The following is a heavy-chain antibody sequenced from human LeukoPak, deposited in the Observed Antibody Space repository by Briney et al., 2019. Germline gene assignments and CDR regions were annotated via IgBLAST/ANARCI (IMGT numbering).Heavy chain of an antibody. CDR2: IYYSGST. CDR3: ARGYSGSYYYYYYMDV. J-gene: IGHJ6*03. V-gene: IGHV4-59*01. Sequence: SETLSLTCTASGGSISSYYWSWIRQPPGKGLEWIGYIYYSGSTNYNPSLKSRVTISVDTSKNQFSLKLSSVTAADTAVYYCARGYSGSYYYYYYMDVWGKGTTVTVSS. D-gene: IGHD1-26*01. CDR1: GGSISSYY.